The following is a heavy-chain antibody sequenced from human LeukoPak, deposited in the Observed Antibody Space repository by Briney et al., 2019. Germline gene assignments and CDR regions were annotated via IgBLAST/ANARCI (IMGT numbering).Heavy chain of an antibody. CDR1: GFTFSSYA. CDR3: AKEGEYYDSGSYSGY. D-gene: IGHD3-10*01. Sequence: PGGSLRLSCAASGFTFSSYAMSWVRQAPGKGLEGVSAISGSGGSTYYADSVKGRFTISRDNSKNTLYLQMNSLRAEDTAVYYCAKEGEYYDSGSYSGYWGQGTLVTVSS. J-gene: IGHJ4*02. CDR2: ISGSGGST. V-gene: IGHV3-23*01.